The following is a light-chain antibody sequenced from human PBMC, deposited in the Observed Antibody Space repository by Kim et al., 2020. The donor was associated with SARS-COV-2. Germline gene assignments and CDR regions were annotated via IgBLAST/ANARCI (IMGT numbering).Light chain of an antibody. CDR2: DAS. CDR1: QSVNNY. Sequence: EIVLTQSPATLSLSPGERATLSCRASQSVNNYLAWYQQKPGQAPRLLIYDASNRATGIPARFSGSGSGTDFTLTIGSLEPEDVAVYFCQQRGNRLTFGGGTKVDIK. J-gene: IGKJ4*01. CDR3: QQRGNRLT. V-gene: IGKV3-11*01.